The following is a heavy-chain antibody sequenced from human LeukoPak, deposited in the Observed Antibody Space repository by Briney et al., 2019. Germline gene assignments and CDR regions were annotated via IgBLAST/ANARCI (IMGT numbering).Heavy chain of an antibody. D-gene: IGHD3-16*01. CDR1: GFTFSSYW. J-gene: IGHJ3*02. V-gene: IGHV3-7*01. Sequence: GGSLRLSCAASGFTFSSYWMSWVRQAPGKGLEWVANIKQDGSEKYYVDSVKGRFTISRDNSKNTLYLQMNSLRAEDTAVYYCARVGAVGGVFRAFDIWGQGTMVTVSS. CDR3: ARVGAVGGVFRAFDI. CDR2: IKQDGSEK.